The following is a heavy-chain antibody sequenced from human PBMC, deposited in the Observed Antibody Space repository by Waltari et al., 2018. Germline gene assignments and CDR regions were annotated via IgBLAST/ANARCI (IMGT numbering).Heavy chain of an antibody. Sequence: EVQLVQSGAEVKKPGESLKISCKGSGYSFTSYWIGWVRQMPGKGLEWMGLIYPGDPDTRYSPSCQGKVTISADKSISTAYLQWSSLKASDTAMYYCARLEPPGVTDELPTGFDPWGQGTLVTVSS. CDR2: IYPGDPDT. V-gene: IGHV5-51*01. D-gene: IGHD2-21*02. CDR3: ARLEPPGVTDELPTGFDP. J-gene: IGHJ5*02. CDR1: GYSFTSYW.